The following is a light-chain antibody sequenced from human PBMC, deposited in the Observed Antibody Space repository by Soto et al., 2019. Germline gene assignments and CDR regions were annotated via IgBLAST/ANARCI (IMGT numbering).Light chain of an antibody. V-gene: IGKV1-5*03. CDR2: RAS. CDR3: HRHETYPLA. CDR1: RDIGTW. Sequence: TPMTQSPSTLSASVGDSVSITCRASRDIGTWLAWFQQKPGRAPNLLLYRASTLARGVPSRFSGSGSGTEFTLTISSLQPDDFATYYCHRHETYPLAFGGGTKVDI. J-gene: IGKJ4*01.